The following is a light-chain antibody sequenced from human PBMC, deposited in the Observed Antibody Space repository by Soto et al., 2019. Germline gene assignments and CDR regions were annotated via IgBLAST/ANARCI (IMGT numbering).Light chain of an antibody. J-gene: IGKJ4*01. V-gene: IGKV3-11*01. Sequence: EIVLTQSPATLSLSPGERATLSCRASQSVGSYLAWHQQKPGQAPRLLIYDASNSATGIPARFSGSGSGTDFTLTISSLEPEDFAVYYCQQRSNWPPRTFGGGTKVDIK. CDR2: DAS. CDR3: QQRSNWPPRT. CDR1: QSVGSY.